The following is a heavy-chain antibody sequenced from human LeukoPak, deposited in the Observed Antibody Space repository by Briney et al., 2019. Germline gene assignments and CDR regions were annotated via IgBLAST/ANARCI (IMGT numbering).Heavy chain of an antibody. Sequence: GGSLRLSCAASRFTFSRYGMHWVRQAPGKGLEWVSVIYSGGSTYYADSVKGRFTISRDNSKGTLYIQMNSLRAEDTAVYYCARAKPKDMVRGLIMRRESRYYFDYWGQGTLVTVSS. D-gene: IGHD3-10*01. CDR3: ARAKPKDMVRGLIMRRESRYYFDY. CDR1: RFTFSRYG. CDR2: IYSGGST. J-gene: IGHJ4*02. V-gene: IGHV3-53*01.